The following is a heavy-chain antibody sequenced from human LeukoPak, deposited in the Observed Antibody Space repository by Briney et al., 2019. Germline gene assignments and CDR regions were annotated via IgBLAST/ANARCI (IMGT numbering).Heavy chain of an antibody. D-gene: IGHD6-13*01. V-gene: IGHV3-21*01. J-gene: IGHJ4*02. Sequence: GGSLRLSCAASGFTFSSYSMNWVHQAPGKGLEWVSSISSSSSYIYYADSVKGRFTISRDNAKNSLYLQMNSLRAEDTAVYYCARGGIAAAADYWGQGTLVTVSS. CDR2: ISSSSSYI. CDR3: ARGGIAAAADY. CDR1: GFTFSSYS.